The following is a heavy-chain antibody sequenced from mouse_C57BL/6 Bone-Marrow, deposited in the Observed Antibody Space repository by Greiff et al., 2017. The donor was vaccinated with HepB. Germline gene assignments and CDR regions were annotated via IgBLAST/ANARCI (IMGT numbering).Heavy chain of an antibody. V-gene: IGHV14-1*01. Sequence: EVQLQQSGAELVRPGASVKLSCTASGFNIKDYYMHWVKQRPEQGLEWIGRIDPEDGDTEYATKFQGKATMTADTSSNTAYLQLSSLTSEDTAVYYCTYTSSYYGSSPFAYWGQGTLVTVSA. D-gene: IGHD1-1*01. CDR2: IDPEDGDT. CDR3: TYTSSYYGSSPFAY. CDR1: GFNIKDYY. J-gene: IGHJ3*01.